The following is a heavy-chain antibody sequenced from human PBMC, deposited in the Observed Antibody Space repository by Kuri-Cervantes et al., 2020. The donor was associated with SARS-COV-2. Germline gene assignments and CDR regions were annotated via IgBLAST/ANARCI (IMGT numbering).Heavy chain of an antibody. J-gene: IGHJ4*02. CDR1: GYTFTSYG. Sequence: ASVKVSCKASGYTFTSYGISWVRQAPGQGLEWMGWMNPNSGNTGYAQKFQGRVTMTRNTSISTAYMELSSLRSEDTAVYYCARGHKRIFFWSGQQYYFDYWGQGTLVTVSS. CDR2: MNPNSGNT. D-gene: IGHD3-3*01. CDR3: ARGHKRIFFWSGQQYYFDY. V-gene: IGHV1-8*02.